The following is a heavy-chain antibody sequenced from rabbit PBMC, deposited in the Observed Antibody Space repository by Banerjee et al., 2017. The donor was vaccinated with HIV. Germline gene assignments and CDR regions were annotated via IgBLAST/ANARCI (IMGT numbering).Heavy chain of an antibody. Sequence: QSLEESGGDLVKPGASLTLTCTASGFSFSSAYWIYWVRQAPGKGLEWIGTIYAGSTGTTDYANWAKGRFTISKTSSTTVTQQMTSLTAADTATYFCAGNFDLWGPGTLVTVS. J-gene: IGHJ4*01. CDR3: AGNFDL. CDR1: GFSFSSAYW. CDR2: IYAGSTGTT. V-gene: IGHV1S40*01.